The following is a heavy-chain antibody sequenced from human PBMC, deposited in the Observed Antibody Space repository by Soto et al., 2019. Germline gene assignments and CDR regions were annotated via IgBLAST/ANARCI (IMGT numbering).Heavy chain of an antibody. D-gene: IGHD1-26*01. CDR3: AREVGARVLDY. CDR1: GGSFSGYY. Sequence: QVQLQQWGAGLLKPSETLSLTCAVYGGSFSGYYWSWIRQPPGKGLEWIGEINHSGSTNYNHSHKTRVTISVDTSKNPFSLKLSSVTAADTAVYYCAREVGARVLDYWGQGTLVTVSS. CDR2: INHSGST. J-gene: IGHJ4*02. V-gene: IGHV4-34*01.